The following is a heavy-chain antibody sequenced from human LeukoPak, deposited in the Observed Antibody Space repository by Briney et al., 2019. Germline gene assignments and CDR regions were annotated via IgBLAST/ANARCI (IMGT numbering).Heavy chain of an antibody. Sequence: PGGSLRLSCAASGFTFSSYLMHWVRQAPGKGLVWVSRINSDGSSTSYADSVKGRFTISRDNAKNTLYLQMNSLRAEDTAVYYCARDLVPAAIFYWFDPWGQGTLVTVSS. D-gene: IGHD2-2*01. J-gene: IGHJ5*02. CDR2: INSDGSST. CDR3: ARDLVPAAIFYWFDP. V-gene: IGHV3-74*01. CDR1: GFTFSSYL.